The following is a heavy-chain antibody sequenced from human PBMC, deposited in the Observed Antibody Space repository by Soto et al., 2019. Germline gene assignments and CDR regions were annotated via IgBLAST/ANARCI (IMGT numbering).Heavy chain of an antibody. CDR3: ARRIAAAGTDDPFDP. D-gene: IGHD6-13*01. CDR1: GGSFSGYY. J-gene: IGHJ5*02. CDR2: INHSGST. V-gene: IGHV4-34*01. Sequence: SETLSLTCAVYGGSFSGYYWTWIRQPPGTGLEWIGEINHSGSTYYNPSLKSRVTISVDTSKNQFSLKLSSVTAADTAVYYCARRIAAAGTDDPFDPWGQGTLVTVSS.